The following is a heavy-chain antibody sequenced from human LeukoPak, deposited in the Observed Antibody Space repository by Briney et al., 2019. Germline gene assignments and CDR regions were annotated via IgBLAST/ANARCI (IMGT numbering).Heavy chain of an antibody. V-gene: IGHV3-30*01. CDR2: ISFDGSNK. CDR3: ARDPEHDYGRVPGGYYYMDV. D-gene: IGHD4-17*01. CDR1: GFTFSSNA. J-gene: IGHJ6*03. Sequence: GGSLRLSCAASGFTFSSNAMHWVRQAPGKGPEWVAVISFDGSNKYYADSVKGRFTISRDTSKNTLYLQMNSLRVEDTAVYYCARDPEHDYGRVPGGYYYMDVWGKGTTVTVSS.